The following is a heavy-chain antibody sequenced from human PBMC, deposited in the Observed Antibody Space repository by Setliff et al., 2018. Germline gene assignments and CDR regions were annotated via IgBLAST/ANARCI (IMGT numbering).Heavy chain of an antibody. CDR3: VRERRGGHSDY. CDR1: GYTFTSYY. CDR2: IIPSTGNT. Sequence: ASVKVSCKASGYTFTSYYMHWVRQAPGQGLEWMTMIIPSTGNTNYAQKFQGRVTMTADTSTNTVYMDLSSLGSEDTAVYYCVRERRGGHSDYWGQGTLVTVSS. V-gene: IGHV1-46*01. J-gene: IGHJ4*02.